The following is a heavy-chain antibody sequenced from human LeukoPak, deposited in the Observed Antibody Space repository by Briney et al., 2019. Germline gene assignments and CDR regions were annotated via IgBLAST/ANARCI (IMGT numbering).Heavy chain of an antibody. CDR1: GYTFTSYG. V-gene: IGHV1-18*01. CDR2: ISAYNGNT. Sequence: ASVKVSCKASGYTFTSYGISWVRQAPGQGLEWMGWISAYNGNTNYAQKLQGRVTMTRDTSISTAYMELSRLRSDDTAVYYCARAIRPLYYYDSSGYYYFDYWGQGTLVTVSS. D-gene: IGHD3-22*01. CDR3: ARAIRPLYYYDSSGYYYFDY. J-gene: IGHJ4*02.